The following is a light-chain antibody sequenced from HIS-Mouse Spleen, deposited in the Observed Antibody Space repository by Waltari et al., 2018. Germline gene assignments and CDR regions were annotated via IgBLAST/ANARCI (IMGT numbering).Light chain of an antibody. CDR1: STDVGSYNR. Sequence: QSALTQPPSVSGSPGQPVTISCTRTSTDVGSYNRVSWYQQPPGTAPNLMIYVVSNRPSGVPDRFSGSKSGNTASLTISGLQAEDEADYYCSSYTSSSTVFGTGTKVTVL. CDR3: SSYTSSSTV. V-gene: IGLV2-18*02. J-gene: IGLJ1*01. CDR2: VVS.